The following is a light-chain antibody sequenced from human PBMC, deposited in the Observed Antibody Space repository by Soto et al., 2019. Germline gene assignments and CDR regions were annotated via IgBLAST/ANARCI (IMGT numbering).Light chain of an antibody. CDR3: LQDYNYPRT. J-gene: IGKJ1*01. CDR2: AAS. CDR1: QGIRND. Sequence: AIQMTQSPSSLSASVGDRVTITCRASQGIRNDLGWSQQRPGKAPKLLIYAASSLQSGVPSRFSGSGSGTDFTLTISSLQPEDFATYYCLQDYNYPRTFGQGTKVEFK. V-gene: IGKV1-6*01.